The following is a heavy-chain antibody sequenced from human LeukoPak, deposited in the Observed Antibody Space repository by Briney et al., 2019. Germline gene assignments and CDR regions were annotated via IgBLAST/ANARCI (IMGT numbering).Heavy chain of an antibody. CDR3: ARDIGENGRYSYGWPLEDYAFDI. V-gene: IGHV4-59*01. J-gene: IGHJ3*02. CDR1: VGSISSYY. CDR2: NYYSWST. D-gene: IGHD5-18*01. Sequence: AETQSLTCTVSVGSISSYYWSWIRQPPGKGLECLGYNYYSWSTTYTPSLKSRVSISVDSSKIQFSLKLSSVSAADTDVYYCARDIGENGRYSYGWPLEDYAFDIGGEGTMVTVS.